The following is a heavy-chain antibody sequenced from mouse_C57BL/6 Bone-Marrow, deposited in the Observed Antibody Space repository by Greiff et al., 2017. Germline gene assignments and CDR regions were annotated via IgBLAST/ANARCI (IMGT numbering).Heavy chain of an antibody. CDR1: GFNIKDDY. CDR2: IDPENGDT. Sequence: EVQLQQSGAELVRPGASVKLSCTASGFNIKDDYMHWVKQRPEQGLEWIGWIDPENGDTEYASKFQGKATITADPSSNTAYLQLSSLTSEDTAVYYWTTGGVTTYYAMDYWGQGTSVTVSS. J-gene: IGHJ4*01. V-gene: IGHV14-4*01. D-gene: IGHD2-2*01. CDR3: TTGGVTTYYAMDY.